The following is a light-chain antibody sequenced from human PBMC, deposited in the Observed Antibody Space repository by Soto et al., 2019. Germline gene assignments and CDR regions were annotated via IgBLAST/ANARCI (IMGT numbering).Light chain of an antibody. CDR2: GAS. V-gene: IGKV3-20*01. J-gene: IGKJ4*01. CDR3: QQYGSSLLL. CDR1: QSVSSSY. Sequence: EIVLTQSPGTLSLSPGERATLSCRASQSVSSSYLAWYQQKPGQAPRLLIYGASSRAAGIPVRFSGSGSGTDFTLTISRLEAEDFAVYYCQQYGSSLLLFGGGTKVEIK.